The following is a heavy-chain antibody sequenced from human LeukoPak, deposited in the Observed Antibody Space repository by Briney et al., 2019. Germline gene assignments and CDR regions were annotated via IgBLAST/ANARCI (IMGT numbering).Heavy chain of an antibody. Sequence: SETLSLTCTVSGGSISSSSYYWGWIRQPPGKGLEWIGSIYYSGSTYYNPSLKSRVTISVDTSKNQFSLKLSSVTAADTAVYYCARIAVSYSSSPLDYWGQGTLVTVSS. D-gene: IGHD6-6*01. V-gene: IGHV4-39*01. CDR2: IYYSGST. CDR3: ARIAVSYSSSPLDY. J-gene: IGHJ4*02. CDR1: GGSISSSSYY.